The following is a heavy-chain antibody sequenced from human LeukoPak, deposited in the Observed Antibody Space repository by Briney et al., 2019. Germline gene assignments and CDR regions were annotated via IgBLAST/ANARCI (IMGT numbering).Heavy chain of an antibody. J-gene: IGHJ4*02. D-gene: IGHD2-15*01. V-gene: IGHV7-4-1*02. CDR1: GYTFTSYY. CDR2: INTNTGNP. CDR3: ARGRHCSGGSCYSGFTWFDY. Sequence: ASVKVSCKASGYTFTSYYMHWVRQAPGQGLEWMGWINTNTGNPTYAQGFTGRFVFSLDTSVSTAYLQISSLKAEDTAVYYCARGRHCSGGSCYSGFTWFDYWGRGTLVTVSS.